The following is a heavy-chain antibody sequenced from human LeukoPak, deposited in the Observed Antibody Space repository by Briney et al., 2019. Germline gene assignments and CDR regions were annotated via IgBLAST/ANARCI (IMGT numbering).Heavy chain of an antibody. CDR3: ARRYCSSTGCTLDN. D-gene: IGHD2-2*01. CDR2: ISSSGGNI. V-gene: IGHV3-48*03. J-gene: IGHJ4*02. CDR1: GFTFSSYE. Sequence: QPGGSLRLSCAASGFTFSSYEMNWVRQGPGKGLEWVSYISSSGGNIYYADSVKGRFTISRDNAKNSLYLQMNSLRAEDTAVYYCARRYCSSTGCTLDNWGQGTLITVSS.